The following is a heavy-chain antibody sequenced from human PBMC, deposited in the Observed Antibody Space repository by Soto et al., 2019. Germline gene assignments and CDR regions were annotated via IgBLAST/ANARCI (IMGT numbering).Heavy chain of an antibody. Sequence: ASVRVSCKASGYTFTSYAMHWVRQAPGQRLEWMGWINAGNGNTKYSQKFQGRVTITRDTSASTAYMELSSLRSEDTAVYYCARHDYSGSYYDYWGQGTLVTVSS. CDR2: INAGNGNT. D-gene: IGHD1-26*01. CDR1: GYTFTSYA. CDR3: ARHDYSGSYYDY. V-gene: IGHV1-3*01. J-gene: IGHJ4*02.